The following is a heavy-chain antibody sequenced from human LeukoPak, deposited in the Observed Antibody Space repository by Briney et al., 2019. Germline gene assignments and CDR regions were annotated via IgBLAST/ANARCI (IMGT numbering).Heavy chain of an antibody. V-gene: IGHV4-34*01. D-gene: IGHD3-22*01. Sequence: SETLSLTCAVYGGSFSGYYWSWIRQPPGKGLEWIGEINHSGSTNYNPSLKSRVTISVDTSKNQFSLKLSSVTAADTAVYYCARGPQYYYDSSGYCTFDYWGQGTLVTVSS. CDR2: INHSGST. CDR3: ARGPQYYYDSSGYCTFDY. J-gene: IGHJ4*02. CDR1: GGSFSGYY.